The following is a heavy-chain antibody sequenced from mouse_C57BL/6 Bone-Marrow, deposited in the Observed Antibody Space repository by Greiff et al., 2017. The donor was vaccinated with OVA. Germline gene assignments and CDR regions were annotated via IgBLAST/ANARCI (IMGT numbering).Heavy chain of an antibody. CDR1: GYTFTSYW. V-gene: IGHV1-59*01. J-gene: IGHJ3*01. CDR3: ARWGIRRVAY. CDR2: IDPSDSYT. Sequence: VQLQQPGAELVRPGTSVKLSCKASGYTFTSYWMHWVKQRPGQGLEWIGVIDPSDSYTNYNQKFKGKATLTVDTSSSTAYMQLSSLTSEDSAVYYCARWGIRRVAYWGQGTLVTVSA. D-gene: IGHD2-4*01.